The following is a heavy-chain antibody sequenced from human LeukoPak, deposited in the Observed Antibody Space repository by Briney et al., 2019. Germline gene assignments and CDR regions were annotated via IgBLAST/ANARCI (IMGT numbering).Heavy chain of an antibody. V-gene: IGHV3-23*01. D-gene: IGHD3-22*01. Sequence: GGSLRLSCAASGFTFSSYAMTWVRQAPGKGLEWVSAISGSGGSTYYADSVKGRFTISRDNSKNTLHLQMNSLRAEDTAVYYCAKDAKPYYYDSSGYYYAGAFDIWGQGTMVTVSS. CDR1: GFTFSSYA. CDR2: ISGSGGST. CDR3: AKDAKPYYYDSSGYYYAGAFDI. J-gene: IGHJ3*02.